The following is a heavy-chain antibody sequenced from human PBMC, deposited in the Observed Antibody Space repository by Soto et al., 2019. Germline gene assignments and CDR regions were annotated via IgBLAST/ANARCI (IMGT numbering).Heavy chain of an antibody. CDR3: ARDYSFVEMATMGSFDY. Sequence: GGSLRLSCAASGFTFSSYAMHWVRQAPGKGLEWVAVISYDGSNKYYADSVKGRFTISRDNSKNTRYLQMNSLRAEDTAVYYCARDYSFVEMATMGSFDYWGQGTLVTVSS. CDR1: GFTFSSYA. J-gene: IGHJ4*02. D-gene: IGHD5-12*01. V-gene: IGHV3-30-3*01. CDR2: ISYDGSNK.